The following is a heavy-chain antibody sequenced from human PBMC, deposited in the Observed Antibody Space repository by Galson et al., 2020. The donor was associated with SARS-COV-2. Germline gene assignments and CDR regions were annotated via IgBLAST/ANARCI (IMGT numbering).Heavy chain of an antibody. J-gene: IGHJ4*02. Sequence: ASVKVSCKASGYTFTSYGISWVRQAPGQGLEWMGWISAHNGNIDYAQNLQGRVTMTTDTSTSTAYMELRSLISDDTAVYYCARAGLNIYYYGSGSHFDNWGQGTLVTVSS. CDR2: ISAHNGNI. V-gene: IGHV1-18*01. CDR3: ARAGLNIYYYGSGSHFDN. D-gene: IGHD3-10*01. CDR1: GYTFTSYG.